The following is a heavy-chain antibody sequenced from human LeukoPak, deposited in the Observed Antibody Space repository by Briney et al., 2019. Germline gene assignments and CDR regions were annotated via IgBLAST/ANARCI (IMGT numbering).Heavy chain of an antibody. V-gene: IGHV3-33*01. CDR2: IWYDGSNK. D-gene: IGHD1-26*01. J-gene: IGHJ4*02. CDR3: ARAPYGYSGSYPGY. CDR1: GFTFSSYG. Sequence: PGGSLRLSCAASGFTFSSYGMHWVRQAPGKGLECVAVIWYDGSNKYYADSVKGRFTISRDNSKNTLYLQMNSLRAEDTAVYYCARAPYGYSGSYPGYWGQGTLVTVSS.